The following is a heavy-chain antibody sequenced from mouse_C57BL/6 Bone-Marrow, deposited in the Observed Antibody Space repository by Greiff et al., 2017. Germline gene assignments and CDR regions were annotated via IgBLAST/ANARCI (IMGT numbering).Heavy chain of an antibody. CDR3: TTGYDSNYVLFDY. CDR2: FDPENGDT. V-gene: IGHV14-4*01. CDR1: GFYIKDVY. J-gene: IGHJ2*01. D-gene: IGHD2-5*01. Sequence: EVQLQQSGAELVRPGASVKLSCPASGFYIKDVYLPRMKQKSEQGLEWIGWFDPENGDTEYASKFQGQATITADTSSNTSYLQLSSLTAEDTAVYYCTTGYDSNYVLFDYWGQGTTLTVSS.